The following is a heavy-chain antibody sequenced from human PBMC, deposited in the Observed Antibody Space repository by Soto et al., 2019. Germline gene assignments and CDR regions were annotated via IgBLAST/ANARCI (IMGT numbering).Heavy chain of an antibody. CDR2: ISPDGHYI. CDR3: AGSNGSTCSPVDS. Sequence: EVQVVESGGGLVKPGGSLRLSCAASGLTFSTYSMNWVRRAPGKGLEWVSSISPDGHYIYYADSVRGRFTTSRDNAWNSLYLQMNSLRADDTAVYYCAGSNGSTCSPVDSWGQGTLVTVSS. V-gene: IGHV3-21*01. J-gene: IGHJ4*02. D-gene: IGHD6-13*01. CDR1: GLTFSTYS.